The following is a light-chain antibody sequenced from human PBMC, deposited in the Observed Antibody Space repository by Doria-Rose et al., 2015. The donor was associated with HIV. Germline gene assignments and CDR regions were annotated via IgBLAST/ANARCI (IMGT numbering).Light chain of an antibody. Sequence: DIRMAQSPESLGMSLGERATLNCKSNQSLLYTSKNYLAWYQQKPGQPHKLLIYWASTRQSGVPARFSGSGSGTYYTLTISSLEAEDVAVYYCQQYYDTPSFGPGTTVDIK. CDR3: QQYYDTPS. CDR1: QSLLYTSKNY. CDR2: WAS. V-gene: IGKV4-1*01. J-gene: IGKJ3*01.